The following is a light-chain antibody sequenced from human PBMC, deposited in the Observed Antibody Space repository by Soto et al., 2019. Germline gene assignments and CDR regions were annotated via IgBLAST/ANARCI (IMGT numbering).Light chain of an antibody. Sequence: QSALTQPASVSGSPGQSITISCTASSSHIGSSNLVSWYQHHSGKAPKLIIYEGNKRPSGVSNRFSGSKSGKTASLTISGLQAEDEGTYYCCSYAGSSPLYVFGTGPKVTVL. CDR2: EGN. CDR3: CSYAGSSPLYV. V-gene: IGLV2-23*01. CDR1: SSHIGSSNL. J-gene: IGLJ1*01.